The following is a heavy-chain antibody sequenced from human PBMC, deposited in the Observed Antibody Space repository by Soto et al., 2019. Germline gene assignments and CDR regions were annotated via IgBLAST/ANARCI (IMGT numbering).Heavy chain of an antibody. CDR2: ISNDGSSP. CDR3: EKGVRSHMDV. D-gene: IGHD2-8*01. CDR1: GFIFSNYW. J-gene: IGHJ6*03. V-gene: IGHV3-74*01. Sequence: EVQLVESGGGLIQPGGSLRLSCAASGFIFSNYWMHWVRQVPGKGLVWVSRISNDGSSPIYADSVKGRFTISRDNAKNTLFLQMNSLRAEDTAVYYCEKGVRSHMDVWGKGTTVTVSS.